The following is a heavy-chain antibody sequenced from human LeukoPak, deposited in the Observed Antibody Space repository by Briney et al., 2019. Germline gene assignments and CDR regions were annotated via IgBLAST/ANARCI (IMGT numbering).Heavy chain of an antibody. CDR1: GGSISNYY. Sequence: PSETLSLTCTVSGGSISNYYWSWIRQPPGKGLEWIGYIYYSGSTNYNPSLKSRVTISVDTSKNQFSLKLSSVTAADTAVYYCARDGYYYDSSGYYEKMYYFDYWGQGTLVTVSS. V-gene: IGHV4-59*12. CDR3: ARDGYYYDSSGYYEKMYYFDY. CDR2: IYYSGST. J-gene: IGHJ4*02. D-gene: IGHD3-22*01.